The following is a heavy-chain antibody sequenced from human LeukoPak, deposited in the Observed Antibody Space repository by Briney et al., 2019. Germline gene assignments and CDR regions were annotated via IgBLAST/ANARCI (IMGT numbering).Heavy chain of an antibody. D-gene: IGHD6-13*01. CDR3: AADDLVDPRGIPAAM. CDR1: GGTFSSYA. V-gene: IGHV1-58*02. Sequence: GASVKVSCKASGGTFSSYAISWVRQARGQRLEWIGWIVVGSGNTNYAQKFQERVTITRDMSTSTAYMELSSLRSEDTAVYFCAADDLVDPRGIPAAMWGQGTLVTVSS. CDR2: IVVGSGNT. J-gene: IGHJ4*02.